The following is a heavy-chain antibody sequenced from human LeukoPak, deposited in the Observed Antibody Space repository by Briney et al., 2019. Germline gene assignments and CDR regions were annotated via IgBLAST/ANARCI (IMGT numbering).Heavy chain of an antibody. J-gene: IGHJ4*02. CDR3: ARDLGGIYFDY. D-gene: IGHD1-26*01. Sequence: SETLSLTCTVSDASTSGYYWSWIRQPPGKGLEWIGSIHFSGSTNYNPSLRSRVTISVDTSKNQLSLKLSSVTAADTAVYYCARDLGGIYFDYWGQGTLVTVSS. V-gene: IGHV4-59*01. CDR2: IHFSGST. CDR1: DASTSGYY.